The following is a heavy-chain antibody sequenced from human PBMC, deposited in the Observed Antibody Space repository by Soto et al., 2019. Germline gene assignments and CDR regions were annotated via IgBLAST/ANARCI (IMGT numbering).Heavy chain of an antibody. J-gene: IGHJ6*02. V-gene: IGHV1-24*01. CDR3: ATCEGVGATYYSYGMDV. D-gene: IGHD1-26*01. CDR1: GYTLTELS. Sequence: ASVKVSCKVSGYTLTELSMHWVRQAPGKGLEWMGGFDPEDGETIYAQKFQGRVTMTEDTSTDTDYMELSSLRSEDTAVYYCATCEGVGATYYSYGMDVWGQGTTVTVSS. CDR2: FDPEDGET.